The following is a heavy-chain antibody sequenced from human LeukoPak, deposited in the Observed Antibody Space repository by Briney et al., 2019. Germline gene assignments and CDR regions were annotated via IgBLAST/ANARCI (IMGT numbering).Heavy chain of an antibody. J-gene: IGHJ4*02. Sequence: GGSLRPSCAASGFTFSSYAMHWVRQAPGKGLEYVSAISSNGGSTYYANSVKGRFTISRDNSKNTLYLQMGSLRAEDMAVYYCAREGLSGPYFDYWGQGTLVAVSS. CDR3: AREGLSGPYFDY. V-gene: IGHV3-64*01. CDR1: GFTFSSYA. CDR2: ISSNGGST. D-gene: IGHD2-15*01.